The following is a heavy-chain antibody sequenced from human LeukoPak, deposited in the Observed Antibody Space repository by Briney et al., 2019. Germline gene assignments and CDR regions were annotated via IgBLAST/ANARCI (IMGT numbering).Heavy chain of an antibody. CDR1: GYSFTSYW. D-gene: IGHD4-17*01. CDR2: IYPGDSDT. CDR3: ARNNDDYDWFDP. J-gene: IGHJ5*02. Sequence: GESLKISCKVSGYSFTSYWIGWVRQMPGKGLEGMGVIYPGDSDTRYSPSFQGQVTISADKSISTAYLQWSSLKASDTAMYYCARNNDDYDWFDPWGQGTLVTVSS. V-gene: IGHV5-51*01.